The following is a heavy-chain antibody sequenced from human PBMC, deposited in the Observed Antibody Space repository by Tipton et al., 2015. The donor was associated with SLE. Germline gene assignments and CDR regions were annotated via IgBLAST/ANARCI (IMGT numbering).Heavy chain of an antibody. CDR1: GGSISSYY. CDR2: IYYSGST. V-gene: IGHV4-59*12. Sequence: TLSLTCTVSGGSISSYYWSWIRQPPGKGLEWIGYIYYSGSTYYNPSLKSRVTISVDTSKNQFSLKLSSVTAADTAVYYCARDSAVKDNWNYGDFDYWGQGTLVTVSS. J-gene: IGHJ4*02. D-gene: IGHD1-7*01. CDR3: ARDSAVKDNWNYGDFDY.